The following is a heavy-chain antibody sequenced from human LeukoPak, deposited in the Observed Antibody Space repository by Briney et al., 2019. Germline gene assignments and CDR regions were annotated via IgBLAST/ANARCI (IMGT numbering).Heavy chain of an antibody. J-gene: IGHJ4*02. Sequence: GGSLRLSCVVSGFTFSSFDMHWVRQAPGKGLEWVAAIAYDGSNKYYADSVKGRVTISRDNSKNTLFVQMNSLRAEDTAIYYCAKRYISSLYFDYWGQGTLVTVSS. D-gene: IGHD6-13*01. CDR1: GFTFSSFD. V-gene: IGHV3-30*18. CDR2: IAYDGSNK. CDR3: AKRYISSLYFDY.